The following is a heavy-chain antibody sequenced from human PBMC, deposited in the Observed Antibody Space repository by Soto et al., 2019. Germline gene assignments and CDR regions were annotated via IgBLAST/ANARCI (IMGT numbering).Heavy chain of an antibody. CDR2: INPNSGNI. Sequence: ASVKVSCKASGNTFTSYDINWVRQATGHGLEWMGWINPNSGNIGYAQKFQGRVTMTRDTAIRTAYMEVSRLRSDDTAVYYCARGRASGSYYLLDYWGQGTLVPVSP. CDR1: GNTFTSYD. J-gene: IGHJ4*02. V-gene: IGHV1-8*01. CDR3: ARGRASGSYYLLDY. D-gene: IGHD3-10*01.